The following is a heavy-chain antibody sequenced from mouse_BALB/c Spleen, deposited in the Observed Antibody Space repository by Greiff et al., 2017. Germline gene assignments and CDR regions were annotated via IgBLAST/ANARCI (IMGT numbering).Heavy chain of an antibody. J-gene: IGHJ4*01. Sequence: EVKVVESGGGLVKLGGSLKLSCAASGFTFSSYYMSWVRQTPEKRLELVAAINSNGGSTYYPDTVKGRFTISRDNAKNTLYLQMSSLKSEDTALYYCARHSSGWFYAMDYWGQGTSVTVSS. V-gene: IGHV5-6-2*01. CDR2: INSNGGST. CDR3: ARHSSGWFYAMDY. CDR1: GFTFSSYY. D-gene: IGHD3-1*01.